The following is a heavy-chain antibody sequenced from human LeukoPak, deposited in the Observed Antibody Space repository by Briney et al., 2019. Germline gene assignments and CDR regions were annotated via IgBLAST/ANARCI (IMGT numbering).Heavy chain of an antibody. CDR1: GGSINGYH. CDR3: ARPYSSSWYDYYGMDV. Sequence: PSETLSLTCSVAGGSINGYHWSWIRQPPGKGLEWIGYIYYSGVTYYNSSLKSRVTISVDTSKNQFSLRMSSVTAADTAVYYCARPYSSSWYDYYGMDVWGQGTTVTVSS. D-gene: IGHD6-13*01. V-gene: IGHV4-59*01. J-gene: IGHJ6*02. CDR2: IYYSGVT.